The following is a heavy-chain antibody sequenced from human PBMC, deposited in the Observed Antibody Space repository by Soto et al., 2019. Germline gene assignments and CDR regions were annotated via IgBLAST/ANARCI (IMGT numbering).Heavy chain of an antibody. CDR2: IIPILGIA. J-gene: IGHJ6*03. CDR1: GGTFSSYT. D-gene: IGHD1-1*01. V-gene: IGHV1-69*02. CDR3: ARGTGTTGYYYYYMDV. Sequence: SVKVSCKASGGTFSSYTISWVRQAPGQGLEWMGRIIPILGIANYAQKFQGRVTITADKSTSTAYMELSSLRSEDTAVYYCARGTGTTGYYYYYMDVWGKGTTVTVSS.